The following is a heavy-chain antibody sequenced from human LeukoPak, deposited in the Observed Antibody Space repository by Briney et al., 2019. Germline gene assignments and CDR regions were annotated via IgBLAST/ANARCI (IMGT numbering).Heavy chain of an antibody. V-gene: IGHV4-39*07. J-gene: IGHJ5*02. CDR2: FYYGGST. CDR1: GGSISSTGYY. Sequence: SETLSLTCTVSGGSISSTGYYWGWIRQPPGKGLEWIGSFYYGGSTNYNPSVKSRVTISVDTSKNQFSLKLSSVTAADTAVYYCARGPTMIVVVRVGWFDPWGQGTLVTVSS. D-gene: IGHD3-22*01. CDR3: ARGPTMIVVVRVGWFDP.